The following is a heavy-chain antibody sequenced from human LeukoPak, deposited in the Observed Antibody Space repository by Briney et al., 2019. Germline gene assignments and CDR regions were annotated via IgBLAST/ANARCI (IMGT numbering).Heavy chain of an antibody. CDR2: IKPDGSEK. V-gene: IGHV3-7*01. CDR1: GFTLSTYW. Sequence: GGSLRLSCAVSGFTLSTYWMSWVRQAPGKGLEWVANIKPDGSEKYYVDSLKGRLTISRDNGKNSAFLQMNSLRAEDTAVYYCARSGGNIYDWALDIWGQGTMVTVSS. D-gene: IGHD3-16*01. CDR3: ARSGGNIYDWALDI. J-gene: IGHJ3*02.